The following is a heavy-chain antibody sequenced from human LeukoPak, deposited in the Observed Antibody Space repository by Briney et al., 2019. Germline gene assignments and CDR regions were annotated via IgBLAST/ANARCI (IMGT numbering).Heavy chain of an antibody. V-gene: IGHV3-23*01. D-gene: IGHD6-13*01. CDR3: AKDGHGQQLAFDY. J-gene: IGHJ4*02. CDR2: ISGSGGST. CDR1: GFTFSSYA. Sequence: GGSLRLSCAASGFTFSSYAMSWVRKAPGKGLEWVSAISGSGGSTYYADSVKGRFTISRDNSKNTLYLQMNSLRAEDTAVYYCAKDGHGQQLAFDYWGQGTLVTVSS.